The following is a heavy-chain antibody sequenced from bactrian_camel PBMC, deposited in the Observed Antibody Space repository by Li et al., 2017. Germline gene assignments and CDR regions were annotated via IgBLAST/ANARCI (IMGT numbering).Heavy chain of an antibody. D-gene: IGHD5*01. CDR2: ISNAGST. CDR3: AARISSYCPLGLWSVYSY. V-gene: IGHV3S55*01. CDR1: GFTAETCG. Sequence: CAAAGFTAETCGMSWYRQAVGDQREWVAAISNAGSTGYAASVKGRFAIPEDNAKNTLYLQMNSLKPEDTGVYYCAARISSYCPLGLWSVYSYWGQGTQVTVS. J-gene: IGHJ4*01.